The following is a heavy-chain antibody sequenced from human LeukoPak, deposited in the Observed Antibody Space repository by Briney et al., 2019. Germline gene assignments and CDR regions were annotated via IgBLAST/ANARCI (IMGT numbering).Heavy chain of an antibody. Sequence: PSETLSLTCAVYGGSFSGYCWSWIRQPPGKGLEWNGEINHSGSTNYNPSLKSRVTISVDTSKNQFSLKLSSVTAADTAVYYCARGLYGGSYYYYYYMDVWGKGTTVTVSS. J-gene: IGHJ6*03. CDR3: ARGLYGGSYYYYYYMDV. V-gene: IGHV4-34*01. D-gene: IGHD1-26*01. CDR1: GGSFSGYC. CDR2: INHSGST.